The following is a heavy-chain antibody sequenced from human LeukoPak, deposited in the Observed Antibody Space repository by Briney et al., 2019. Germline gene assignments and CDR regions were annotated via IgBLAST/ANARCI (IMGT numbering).Heavy chain of an antibody. CDR2: ISGSGGST. CDR3: AKDISASSSWYLGYFDY. Sequence: GGSLRLSCAASGFTFSSYAMSWVRQAPGKGLEWVSAISGSGGSTYYADSVKGRFTISRNNSKNTLYLQMNSLRAEDTAVYYCAKDISASSSWYLGYFDYWGQGTLVTVSS. V-gene: IGHV3-23*01. J-gene: IGHJ4*02. CDR1: GFTFSSYA. D-gene: IGHD6-13*01.